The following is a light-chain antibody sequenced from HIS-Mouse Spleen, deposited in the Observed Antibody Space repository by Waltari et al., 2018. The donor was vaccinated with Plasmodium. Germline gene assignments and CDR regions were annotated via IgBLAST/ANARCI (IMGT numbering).Light chain of an antibody. Sequence: LTQPPSVSVSPGQTASITCSGDKLGDKYACWYQQKPGQSPVLVIYQDSKRPAGIPERFSGSNSGNTATLTISGTQAMDEADYYCQAWDSSTDYVFGTGTKVTVL. V-gene: IGLV3-1*01. CDR3: QAWDSSTDYV. J-gene: IGLJ1*01. CDR2: QDS. CDR1: KLGDKY.